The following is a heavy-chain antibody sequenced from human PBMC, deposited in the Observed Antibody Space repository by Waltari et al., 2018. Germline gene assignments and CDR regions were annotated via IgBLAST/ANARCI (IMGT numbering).Heavy chain of an antibody. V-gene: IGHV4-4*02. J-gene: IGHJ4*02. D-gene: IGHD2-15*01. CDR3: ARDRGRGLYLDS. Sequence: QVQLQESGPGLVKPSGTLSLPCTVSGDSLSSNDWWSWVRQPPGKGLEWIGQSHRSGRINYNPSLESRVTISIDTANNQFSLKVTSTTAADTAVYYCARDRGRGLYLDSWGQGTLVTVSP. CDR2: SHRSGRI. CDR1: GDSLSSNDW.